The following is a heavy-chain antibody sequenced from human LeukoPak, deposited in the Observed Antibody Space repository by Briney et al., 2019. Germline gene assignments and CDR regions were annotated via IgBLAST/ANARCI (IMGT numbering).Heavy chain of an antibody. CDR3: ARNGDYSMDY. CDR2: IHHSGST. J-gene: IGHJ4*02. D-gene: IGHD2-15*01. V-gene: IGHV4-4*02. CDR1: GGSISSGWW. Sequence: SETLSLTCAVSGGSISSGWWWSWVRQSPGKGLEWIAEIHHSGSTHYNPSLKSRLSISVDKSKNQFSLKLTSMAAADTAVYYCARNGDYSMDYWGQGTLVTVSS.